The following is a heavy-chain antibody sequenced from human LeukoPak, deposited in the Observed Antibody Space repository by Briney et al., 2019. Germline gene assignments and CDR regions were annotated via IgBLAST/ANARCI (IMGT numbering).Heavy chain of an antibody. CDR3: ARDDYDFWSGYYPPGY. Sequence: SVKVSCKASGGTFSSYAISWVRQAPGQGLEWMGGIIPIFGTANYAQKFQGRVTITADESTSTAYMELSSLRSEDTAVYYCARDDYDFWSGYYPPGYWGQGTLVTVSS. J-gene: IGHJ4*02. CDR2: IIPIFGTA. D-gene: IGHD3-3*01. V-gene: IGHV1-69*13. CDR1: GGTFSSYA.